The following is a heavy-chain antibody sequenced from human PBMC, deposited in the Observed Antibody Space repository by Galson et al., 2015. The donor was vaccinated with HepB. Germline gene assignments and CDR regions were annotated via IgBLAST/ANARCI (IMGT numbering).Heavy chain of an antibody. CDR2: IYYSGST. D-gene: IGHD4-17*01. CDR3: ARTYGDYEGGYYFDY. CDR1: GGSISSSSYY. V-gene: IGHV4-39*01. J-gene: IGHJ4*02. Sequence: SETLSLTCTVSGGSISSSSYYWGWIRQPPGKGLEWIGSIYYSGSTYYNPSLKSRVTISVDTSKNQFSLKLSSVTAADTAVYYCARTYGDYEGGYYFDYWGQGTLVTVSS.